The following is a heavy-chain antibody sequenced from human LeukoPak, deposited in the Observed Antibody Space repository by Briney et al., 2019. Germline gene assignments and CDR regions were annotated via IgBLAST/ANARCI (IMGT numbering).Heavy chain of an antibody. Sequence: GASVKVSCKASGYTFTGYYMHWVRQAPGQGLEWMGWINPNSGGTNYAQKFQGRVTMTRDTSINTAYMELSRLRSDDTAVYYCAVAVAGGYYYYYYMDVWGKGTTVTISS. CDR3: AVAVAGGYYYYYYMDV. J-gene: IGHJ6*03. V-gene: IGHV1-2*02. CDR2: INPNSGGT. D-gene: IGHD6-19*01. CDR1: GYTFTGYY.